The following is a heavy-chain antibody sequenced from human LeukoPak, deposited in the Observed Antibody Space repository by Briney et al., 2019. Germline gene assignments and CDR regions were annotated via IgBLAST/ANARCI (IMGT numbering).Heavy chain of an antibody. CDR3: AKGSSGWGSFDF. CDR2: LSGSGEST. J-gene: IGHJ4*02. D-gene: IGHD6-19*01. V-gene: IGHV3-23*01. Sequence: HTGGSLRLSCVASGFTFSSYAMSWVRQAPGKGLEWVSSLSGSGESTLYADSVKGQFTISRDNSKNTLFLQMYSLRADDTAVYLCAKGSSGWGSFDFWGQGTLVTVSS. CDR1: GFTFSSYA.